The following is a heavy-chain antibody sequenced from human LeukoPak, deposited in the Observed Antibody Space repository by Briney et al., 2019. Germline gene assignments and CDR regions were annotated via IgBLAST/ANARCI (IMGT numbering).Heavy chain of an antibody. CDR2: IHYSGST. J-gene: IGHJ4*02. CDR1: GGSISSHF. V-gene: IGHV4-59*11. Sequence: SETLSLTCTVSGGSISSHFWSWIRQPPGKGLEWIGYIHYSGSTNYNPSLKSRVTISVDTSKNQFSLKLSSVTAADTAVYYCARDGYSGSSLFDYWGQGTLVTVSS. CDR3: ARDGYSGSSLFDY. D-gene: IGHD1-26*01.